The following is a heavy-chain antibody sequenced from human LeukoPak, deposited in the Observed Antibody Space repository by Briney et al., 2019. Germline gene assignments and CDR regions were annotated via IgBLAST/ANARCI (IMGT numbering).Heavy chain of an antibody. V-gene: IGHV4-31*03. D-gene: IGHD5-18*01. CDR1: GGSISSGGYY. CDR2: IYYSGST. Sequence: SETLSLTCTVSGGSISSGGYYWSWIRQHPGKGLEWLGYIYYSGSTYYNPSLRSRITISLDTSKNQFSLKLSSVIAADTAVYYCARLRHNGYSYGYVDYWGQGTLVTASS. J-gene: IGHJ4*02. CDR3: ARLRHNGYSYGYVDY.